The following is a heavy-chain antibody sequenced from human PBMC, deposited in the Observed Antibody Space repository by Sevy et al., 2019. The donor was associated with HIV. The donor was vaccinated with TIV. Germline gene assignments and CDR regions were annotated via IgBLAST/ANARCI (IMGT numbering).Heavy chain of an antibody. CDR2: ISGSGDST. CDR3: AKPRGSFYFDY. CDR1: AFSFNTYA. J-gene: IGHJ4*02. V-gene: IGHV3-23*01. D-gene: IGHD3-16*01. Sequence: GESLKISCAASAFSFNTYAMSWVRRAPGKGLEWVSTISGSGDSTFYSDSVKGRFTISRDNSKNTLYLKMNSLRAEDTAVYYCAKPRGSFYFDYWGQGTLVTVSS.